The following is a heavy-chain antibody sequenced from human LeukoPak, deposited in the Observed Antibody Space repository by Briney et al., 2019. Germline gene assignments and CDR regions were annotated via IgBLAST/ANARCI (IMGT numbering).Heavy chain of an antibody. D-gene: IGHD3-22*01. CDR2: IYPSGST. J-gene: IGHJ6*02. Sequence: SETLSLTCTVSGGSISSYFWSWIRQPAGKGLEWIGRIYPSGSTNYSPSLKSRVTMSVDTSKNQFSLKLNSVTAADTAVYYCARAAAFYYDSSGYYTSPYYYGMDVWGQGTTVAVSS. CDR3: ARAAAFYYDSSGYYTSPYYYGMDV. V-gene: IGHV4-4*07. CDR1: GGSISSYF.